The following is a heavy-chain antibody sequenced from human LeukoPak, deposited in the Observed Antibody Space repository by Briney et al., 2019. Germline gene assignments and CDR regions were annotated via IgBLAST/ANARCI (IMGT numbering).Heavy chain of an antibody. D-gene: IGHD3-22*01. J-gene: IGHJ4*02. CDR1: GFTFSSYA. Sequence: GGSLRLSCAASGFTFSSYAMSWVRQAPGKGLEWVAVISYDGSNKYYADSVKGRFTISRDNSKNTLYLQMNSLRAEDTAVYYCARFTYYYDSSGSGSDYWGQGTLVTVSS. V-gene: IGHV3-30-3*01. CDR2: ISYDGSNK. CDR3: ARFTYYYDSSGSGSDY.